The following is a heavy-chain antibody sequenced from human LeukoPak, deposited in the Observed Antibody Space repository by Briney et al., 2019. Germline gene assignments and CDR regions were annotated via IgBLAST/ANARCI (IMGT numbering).Heavy chain of an antibody. CDR2: ISTYNGNT. V-gene: IGHV1-18*01. J-gene: IGHJ6*03. CDR3: ARSQGDYVPYYYYYYYMDV. CDR1: GYTFTSHG. D-gene: IGHD4-17*01. Sequence: GASVKVSCKASGYTFTSHGISWVRQAPGQGLEWMGWISTYNGNTNYAQKLQGRVSMTTDTSTSTAYMDLRSLRSDDTAVYYCARSQGDYVPYYYYYYYMDVWGKGTTVTVSS.